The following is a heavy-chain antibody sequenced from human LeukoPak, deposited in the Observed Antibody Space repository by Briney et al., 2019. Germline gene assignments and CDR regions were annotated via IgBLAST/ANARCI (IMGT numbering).Heavy chain of an antibody. V-gene: IGHV4-39*01. D-gene: IGHD3-9*01. Sequence: SETLSLTCTVSGGSISSSSYYWGWIRQPPGKGLEWIGSIYYSGSTYYNPSLKSRVTISVDTSKNQFSLKLSSVTAADTAVYYRARAVTYYDILTGYYKSPYYFDYWGQGTLVTVSS. CDR3: ARAVTYYDILTGYYKSPYYFDY. J-gene: IGHJ4*02. CDR1: GGSISSSSYY. CDR2: IYYSGST.